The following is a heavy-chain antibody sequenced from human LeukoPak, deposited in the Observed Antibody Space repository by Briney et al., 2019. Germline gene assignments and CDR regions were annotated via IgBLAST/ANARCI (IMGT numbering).Heavy chain of an antibody. CDR3: AKSKWFGESHHPVCFDY. CDR2: IWYGGSNK. V-gene: IGHV3-33*03. CDR1: GFTFSSYG. D-gene: IGHD3-10*01. Sequence: PGGSLRLSCAASGFTFSSYGMHWVRQAPGKGLEWVAVIWYGGSNKYYADSVKGRFTISRDNAKNSLYLQMNSLRAEDTALYYCAKSKWFGESHHPVCFDYWGQGTLVTVSS. J-gene: IGHJ4*02.